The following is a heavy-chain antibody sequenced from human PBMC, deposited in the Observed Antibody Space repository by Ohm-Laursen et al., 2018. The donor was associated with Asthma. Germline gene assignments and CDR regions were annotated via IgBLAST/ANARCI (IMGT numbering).Heavy chain of an antibody. V-gene: IGHV3-21*01. CDR3: ARDHQTYYYDSSGYQDAFDI. D-gene: IGHD3-22*01. Sequence: SLRLSCSASGFTFSSYSMNWVRQAPGKGLEWVSSISSSSSYIYYADSVKGRFTISRDNAKNSLYLQMNSLRAEDTAVYYCARDHQTYYYDSSGYQDAFDIWGQGTMVTVSS. J-gene: IGHJ3*02. CDR2: ISSSSSYI. CDR1: GFTFSSYS.